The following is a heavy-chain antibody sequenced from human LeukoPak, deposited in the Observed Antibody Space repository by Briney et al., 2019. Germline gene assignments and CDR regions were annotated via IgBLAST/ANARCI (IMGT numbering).Heavy chain of an antibody. CDR2: ISGSGGST. D-gene: IGHD5-18*01. CDR1: GFTFSSHA. J-gene: IGHJ6*03. V-gene: IGHV3-23*01. Sequence: GGSLRLSCAASGFTFSSHAMSWVRQAPGKGLEWVSAISGSGGSTYYADSVKGRFTISRDNSKNTLYLQMNSLRAEDTAVYYCASNVDTYYYYMDVWGKGTTVTISS. CDR3: ASNVDTYYYYMDV.